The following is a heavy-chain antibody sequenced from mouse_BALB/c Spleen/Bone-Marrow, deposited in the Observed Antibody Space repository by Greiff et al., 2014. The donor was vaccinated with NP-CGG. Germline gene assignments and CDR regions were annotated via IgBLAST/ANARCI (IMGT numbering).Heavy chain of an antibody. CDR2: IDPANGNT. CDR1: GFNIKDTY. V-gene: IGHV14-3*02. CDR3: ASATTATYYAMDY. J-gene: IGHJ4*01. Sequence: VQLKDSGAELVKPGASVKLSCTASGFNIKDTYMHWVKQRPEQGLEWIGRIDPANGNTKYDPKFQGKATITTDTSSNTAYLQVSSLTSEVTAVYYCASATTATYYAMDYWGQGTSVTVSS. D-gene: IGHD1-2*01.